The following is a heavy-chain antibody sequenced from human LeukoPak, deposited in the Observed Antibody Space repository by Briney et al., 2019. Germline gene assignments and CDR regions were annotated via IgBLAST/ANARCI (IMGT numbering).Heavy chain of an antibody. V-gene: IGHV1-58*02. D-gene: IGHD2-15*01. J-gene: IGHJ4*02. CDR3: AAATCSGGSCSFDY. CDR2: IVVGSGNT. Sequence: GASVKVSCKASGFTFTSSAMQWVRQARGQRLEWIGWIVVGSGNTNYAQKFQERVTITGDMSTSTAYMELSSLRSEDTAVYYCAAATCSGGSCSFDYWGQGTLVTVSS. CDR1: GFTFTSSA.